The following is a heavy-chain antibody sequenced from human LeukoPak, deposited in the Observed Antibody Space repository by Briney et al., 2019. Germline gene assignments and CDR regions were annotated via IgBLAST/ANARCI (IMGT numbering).Heavy chain of an antibody. CDR2: LDSDGSP. CDR3: ARAAAGRAYYHYGMDV. D-gene: IGHD6-13*01. V-gene: IGHV3-53*01. CDR1: GFTVRSDD. J-gene: IGHJ6*02. Sequence: GSLRLSCAAFGFTVRSDDMNWVRQAPGKGLEWVSILDSDGSPSYADSVKGRFTISRDNSKNTLDLQMNSLRAENTAVYYCARAAAGRAYYHYGMDVWGQGTTVTVSS.